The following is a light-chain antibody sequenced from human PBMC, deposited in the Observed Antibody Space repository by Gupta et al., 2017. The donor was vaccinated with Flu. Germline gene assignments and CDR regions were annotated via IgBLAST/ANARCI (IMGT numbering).Light chain of an antibody. CDR1: QSLLHSNGYNY. J-gene: IGKJ3*01. Sequence: DIVITQSRLSLPVTPGEPASISCRSSQSLLHSNGYNYLDWYLQKPGQSPQLLIYLGSNLASGVPDRFSGSGSGTDFTLKISRVEAEDVGVYYCMQALQTPWTFGPGTKVDIK. CDR3: MQALQTPWT. V-gene: IGKV2-28*01. CDR2: LGS.